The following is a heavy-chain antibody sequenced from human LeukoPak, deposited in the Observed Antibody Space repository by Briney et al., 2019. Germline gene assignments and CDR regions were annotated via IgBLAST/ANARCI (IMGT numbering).Heavy chain of an antibody. CDR2: IIPIFGTA. V-gene: IGHV1-69*05. CDR1: GYTFSSYA. D-gene: IGHD3-22*01. J-gene: IGHJ5*02. CDR3: AHRRAMIVVDPVGWFDP. Sequence: SVKVSCKASGYTFSSYAISWVRQAPGQGLEWMGGIIPIFGTANYAQKFQGRVTITTDESTSTAYMELSSLRSEDTAVYYCAHRRAMIVVDPVGWFDPWGQGTLVTVSS.